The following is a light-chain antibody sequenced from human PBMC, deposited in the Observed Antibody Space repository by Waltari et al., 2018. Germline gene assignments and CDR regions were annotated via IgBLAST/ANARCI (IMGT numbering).Light chain of an antibody. Sequence: QSVLTQPPSASGTPGQRVTISCSGSSSNIGRNYVYWYQQFPGTAPKLLVYRNNERPSGVPDRISGSKSGTSASRAISGLRSEDEADYYCATWDSSLTAWVFGGGTKLTVL. CDR3: ATWDSSLTAWV. CDR1: SSNIGRNY. V-gene: IGLV1-47*01. CDR2: RNN. J-gene: IGLJ3*02.